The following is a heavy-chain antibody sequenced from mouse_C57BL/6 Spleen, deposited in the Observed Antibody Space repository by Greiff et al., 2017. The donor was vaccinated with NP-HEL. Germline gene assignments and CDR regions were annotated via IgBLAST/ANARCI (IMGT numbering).Heavy chain of an antibody. J-gene: IGHJ3*01. V-gene: IGHV3-6*01. CDR2: ISYDGSN. D-gene: IGHD1-1*01. CDR1: GYSITSGYS. Sequence: ESGPGLVKPSQSLSLSCSVTGYSITSGYSWNWIRQFPGNKLEWMGYISYDGSNKYNPSLKNRISITRDTSKNQFFLKLNSVTTEDTATYYCARNYYGSSSLAYWGQGTLVTVAA. CDR3: ARNYYGSSSLAY.